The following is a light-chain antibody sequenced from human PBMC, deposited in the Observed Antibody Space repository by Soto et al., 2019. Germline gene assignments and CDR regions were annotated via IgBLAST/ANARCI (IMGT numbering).Light chain of an antibody. CDR1: QSISSY. V-gene: IGKV1-39*01. J-gene: IGKJ5*01. CDR3: QQASSFPLT. Sequence: DIQMTQSPSSLSASLRDRVTITCRASQSISSYLNWYQQKPGKAPKLLIYAASSLQSGVPSRFSGSASGTYFTLTISSLQPEDFETYYCQQASSFPLTFGQGTRLENK. CDR2: AAS.